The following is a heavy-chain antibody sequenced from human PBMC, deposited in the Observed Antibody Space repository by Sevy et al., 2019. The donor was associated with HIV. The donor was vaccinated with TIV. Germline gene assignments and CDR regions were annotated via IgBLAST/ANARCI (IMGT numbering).Heavy chain of an antibody. CDR3: AKMNPYRSGWYY. CDR2: ISGSGGST. Sequence: GGSLRLSCAASGFTFSSYAMSWVRQAPGKGLEWVSVISGSGGSTYYADSVKGRFTISRDNSKNTLYLQMNSLSAEDTAVYYCAKMNPYRSGWYYWGQGTLVTVSS. CDR1: GFTFSSYA. J-gene: IGHJ4*02. D-gene: IGHD6-19*01. V-gene: IGHV3-23*01.